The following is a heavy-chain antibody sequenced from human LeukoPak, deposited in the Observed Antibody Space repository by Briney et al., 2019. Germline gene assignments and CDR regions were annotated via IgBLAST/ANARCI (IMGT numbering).Heavy chain of an antibody. CDR3: ARMSGYSYGYYFDY. V-gene: IGHV4-4*09. D-gene: IGHD5-18*01. CDR1: GGSISSYY. Sequence: PSETLSLTCTVSGGSISSYYWSWIRQPPGKGLEWIGYIYTSGSTNYNPSLKSRVTISVDTSKNQFSLKLSSVTAADTAVYYCARMSGYSYGYYFDYWGQGTLVTVSS. J-gene: IGHJ4*02. CDR2: IYTSGST.